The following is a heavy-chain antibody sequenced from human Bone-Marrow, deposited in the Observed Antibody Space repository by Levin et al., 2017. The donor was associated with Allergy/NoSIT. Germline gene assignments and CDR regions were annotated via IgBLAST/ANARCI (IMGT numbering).Heavy chain of an antibody. CDR1: GFSLSNARMG. J-gene: IGHJ6*02. D-gene: IGHD3-3*01. Sequence: SGPTLVKPTETLTLTCTVSGFSLSNARMGVSWIRQPPGKALEWLAHIFSNDEKSYSTSLKSRLTISKDTSKSQVVLTMTNMDPVDTATYYCARILLVWDDFWSGYLYPDRYGMDVWGQGTTVTVSS. CDR2: IFSNDEK. V-gene: IGHV2-26*01. CDR3: ARILLVWDDFWSGYLYPDRYGMDV.